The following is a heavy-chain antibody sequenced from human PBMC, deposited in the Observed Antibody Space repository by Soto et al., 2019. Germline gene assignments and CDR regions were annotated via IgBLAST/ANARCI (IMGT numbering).Heavy chain of an antibody. CDR1: GFTFSSNW. Sequence: GGSLRPSCAASGFTFSSNWMSWVRQAPGKGLEWVANIKQDGSEKYYVDSVKGRFTISRDNAKNSLYLQMNSLRAEDTAVYYCATGRYCSGGSCYIDYWGQGTRVTVSS. V-gene: IGHV3-7*01. CDR2: IKQDGSEK. D-gene: IGHD2-15*01. CDR3: ATGRYCSGGSCYIDY. J-gene: IGHJ4*02.